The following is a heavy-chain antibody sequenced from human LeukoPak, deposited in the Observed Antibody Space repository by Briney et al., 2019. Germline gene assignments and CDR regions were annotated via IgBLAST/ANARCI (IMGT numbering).Heavy chain of an antibody. J-gene: IGHJ3*02. CDR1: GYSFTGSW. CDR2: IYPGDSDT. Sequence: GESLKISCKGSGYSFTGSWIGWVGQMPGKALDGLGIIYPGDSDTRYSPSFQGQVTISADKSISTAYLQWSSLKASDTAMYYCARPRYNWNADAFDIWGQGTMVTVSS. D-gene: IGHD1-1*01. V-gene: IGHV5-51*01. CDR3: ARPRYNWNADAFDI.